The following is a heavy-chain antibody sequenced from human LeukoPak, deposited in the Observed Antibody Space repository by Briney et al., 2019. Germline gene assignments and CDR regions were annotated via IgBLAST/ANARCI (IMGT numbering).Heavy chain of an antibody. V-gene: IGHV1-2*04. J-gene: IGHJ3*02. D-gene: IGHD3-22*01. CDR2: INPNSGGT. CDR1: GYTFTGYY. CDR3: ARAHPEGYYYDSSGYPHAFDI. Sequence: ASVKVSCKASGYTFTGYYMHWVRQAPGQGLEWMGWINPNSGGTNYAQKFQGWVTMTRDTSISTAYMELSRLRSDDTAVYYCARAHPEGYYYDSSGYPHAFDIWGQGTMVTVSS.